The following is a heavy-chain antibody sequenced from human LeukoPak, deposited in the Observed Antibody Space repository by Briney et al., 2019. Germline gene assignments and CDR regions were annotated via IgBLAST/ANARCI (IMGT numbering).Heavy chain of an antibody. CDR2: IYPGDSDT. J-gene: IGHJ4*02. CDR3: ARQALVVVPAYDY. V-gene: IGHV5-51*01. D-gene: IGHD2-2*01. Sequence: GESLKISCKGSGYTFTSYWIGWVRQMPGKGLEWMGIIYPGDSDTRYSPSFQGQVTISADKSISTAYLQWSSLKASDTAMYYCARQALVVVPAYDYWGQGTLVTVSS. CDR1: GYTFTSYW.